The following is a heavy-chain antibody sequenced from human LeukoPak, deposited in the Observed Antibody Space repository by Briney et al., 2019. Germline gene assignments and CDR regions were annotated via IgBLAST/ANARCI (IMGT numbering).Heavy chain of an antibody. V-gene: IGHV3-15*01. Sequence: GGSLRLSCVGSGFVFSNAWMTWVRQAPGKGLEWVGRIKSSVDGGAIDYATQVEGRFTMSRDDSKNTLYLEMSSLKTEDTAIYYCATGRGYLLYSAFDYWGQGTLVTVSA. J-gene: IGHJ4*02. D-gene: IGHD3-10*02. CDR1: GFVFSNAW. CDR3: ATGRGYLLYSAFDY. CDR2: IKSSVDGGAI.